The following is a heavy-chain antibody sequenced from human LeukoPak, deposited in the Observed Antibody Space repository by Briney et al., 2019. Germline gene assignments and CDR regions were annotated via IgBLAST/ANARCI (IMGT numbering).Heavy chain of an antibody. V-gene: IGHV3-53*01. CDR1: GFTVSSNY. CDR3: ARAPGYSYGLDY. D-gene: IGHD5-18*01. CDR2: IYTGGRT. Sequence: GGSLRLSCAASGFTVSSNYMSWVRQAPGKGLEWVSVIYTGGRTYSAAPVRGRFTISRDNSKNTLYLQMNSLRAEDTAVYYCARAPGYSYGLDYWDQGTLVTVSS. J-gene: IGHJ4*02.